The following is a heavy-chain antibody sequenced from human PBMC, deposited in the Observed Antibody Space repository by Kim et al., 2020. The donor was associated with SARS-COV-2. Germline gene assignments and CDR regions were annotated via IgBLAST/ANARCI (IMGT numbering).Heavy chain of an antibody. CDR3: AKDRPYYYDSSGYCDY. J-gene: IGHJ4*02. CDR1: GFTFSSYA. CDR2: ISGSGGST. Sequence: GGSLRLSCAASGFTFSSYAMSWVRKAPGKGLEWVSAISGSGGSTYYADSVKGRFTISRDNSKNTLYLQMNSLRAEDTAVYYCAKDRPYYYDSSGYCDYWGQGTLVTVSS. V-gene: IGHV3-23*01. D-gene: IGHD3-22*01.